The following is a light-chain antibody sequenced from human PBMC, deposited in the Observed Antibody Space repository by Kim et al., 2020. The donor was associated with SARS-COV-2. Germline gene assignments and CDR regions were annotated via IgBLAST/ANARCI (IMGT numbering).Light chain of an antibody. CDR3: QQTYSSTS. CDR1: QYINNY. J-gene: IGKJ2*01. Sequence: DIQMTQSPSSLSASVGDSATITCRTSQYINNYLNWYQQKPGRAPKLLIYAASNLQSGVPSRFSGSGSGTDFTLTISNLQPEDFATYFCQQTYSSTSFGRGTKLEI. V-gene: IGKV1-39*01. CDR2: AAS.